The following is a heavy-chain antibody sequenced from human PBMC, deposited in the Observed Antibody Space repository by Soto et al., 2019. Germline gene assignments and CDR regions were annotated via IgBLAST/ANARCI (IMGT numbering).Heavy chain of an antibody. CDR3: ARDGVGATTFFGYFDY. D-gene: IGHD1-26*01. V-gene: IGHV3-33*01. CDR2: IRHDGSNI. J-gene: IGHJ4*02. Sequence: GGSLRLSCAASGTIFSGFGMHWVRQAPGKGLEWVAVIRHDGSNIYYADSVKGRFTISRDNFKKTLYLQMDSLRAEDTAVYYCARDGVGATTFFGYFDYWGQGALVTVSS. CDR1: GTIFSGFG.